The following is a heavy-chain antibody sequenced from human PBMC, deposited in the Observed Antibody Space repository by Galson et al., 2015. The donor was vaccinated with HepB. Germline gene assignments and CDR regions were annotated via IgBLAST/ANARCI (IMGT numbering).Heavy chain of an antibody. CDR3: AKDAWRPFFDS. CDR2: ISNSGSTT. Sequence: SLRLSCAASGFTFSLSAMTWVRQAPGKGLEWVATISNSGSTTYFADSVKGRFTISRDNSKNTLSLQMNSLRAEDTAIYYCAKDAWRPFFDSWGQGTLVTVSS. D-gene: IGHD6-25*01. J-gene: IGHJ4*02. CDR1: GFTFSLSA. V-gene: IGHV3-23*01.